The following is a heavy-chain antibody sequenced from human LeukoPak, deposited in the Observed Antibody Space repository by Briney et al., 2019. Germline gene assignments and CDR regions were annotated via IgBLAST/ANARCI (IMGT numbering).Heavy chain of an antibody. CDR3: ARGQIVGATTRYFDY. J-gene: IGHJ4*02. Sequence: GGSLRLSCAASGFTFSSYAMHWVRQAPGKGLEWVAYDGNNKYYADSVKGRFTTSRDNSENTLYLPMNSLRVEDTAVYYCARGQIVGATTRYFDYWGQGTLVTVSS. CDR2: YDGNNK. D-gene: IGHD1-26*01. CDR1: GFTFSSYA. V-gene: IGHV3-30*04.